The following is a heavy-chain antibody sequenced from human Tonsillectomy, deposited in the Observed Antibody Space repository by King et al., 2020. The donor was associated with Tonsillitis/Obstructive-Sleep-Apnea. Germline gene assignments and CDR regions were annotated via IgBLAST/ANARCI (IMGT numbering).Heavy chain of an antibody. CDR1: GGSISSSSYY. Sequence: MQLQESGPGLVKPSETLSLTCTVSGGSISSSSYYWGWIRQPPGRGLEWIGSFYYSGSTYSNPSLKSRVTISVDTSKNQFSLKLSSVTAADTAVYYCARPKDAITPYYMDVWGKGTTVTVSS. CDR2: FYYSGST. J-gene: IGHJ6*03. CDR3: ARPKDAITPYYMDV. D-gene: IGHD2-21*01. V-gene: IGHV4-39*01.